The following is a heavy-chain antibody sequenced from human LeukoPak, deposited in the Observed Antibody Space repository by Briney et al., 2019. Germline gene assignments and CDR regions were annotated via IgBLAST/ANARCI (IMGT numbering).Heavy chain of an antibody. V-gene: IGHV3-30*18. Sequence: PGGSLRLSCAASGFTFSSYGMHWVRQAPGKGLEWVAVISYDGSNKYYADSVKGRFTISRDNSKNTLYLQMNSLRAEDTAVYYCAKAGIAAAGTLDYWGQGTLVNVSS. CDR3: AKAGIAAAGTLDY. J-gene: IGHJ4*02. CDR1: GFTFSSYG. D-gene: IGHD6-13*01. CDR2: ISYDGSNK.